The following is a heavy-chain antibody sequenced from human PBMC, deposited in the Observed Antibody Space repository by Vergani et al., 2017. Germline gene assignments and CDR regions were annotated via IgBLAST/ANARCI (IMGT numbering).Heavy chain of an antibody. V-gene: IGHV3-23*01. CDR1: GFTFSSYA. D-gene: IGHD2-2*02. CDR2: TSGSGGST. J-gene: IGHJ4*02. CDR3: AKEPLFHLYCSSTSCYTDLDY. Sequence: EVQLLESGGGLVQPGGSLRLSCAASGFTFSSYAMSWVRQAPGKGLEWVSATSGSGGSTYYADSVKGRFTISRANSKNTLDLQMNSLRAEDTAVYYCAKEPLFHLYCSSTSCYTDLDYWGQGTLVTVSS.